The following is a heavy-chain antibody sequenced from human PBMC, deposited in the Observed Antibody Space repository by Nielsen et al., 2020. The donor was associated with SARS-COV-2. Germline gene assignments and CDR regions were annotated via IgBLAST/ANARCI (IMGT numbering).Heavy chain of an antibody. V-gene: IGHV3-33*06. CDR2: IWYDGSNK. D-gene: IGHD5/OR15-5a*01. Sequence: GGSLRLSCAASGFTFSSYGMHWVRQAPGKGLEWVAVIWYDGSNKYYADSVKGRFTISRDNSKNTLYLQMNSLRAEDTAVYYCAKIARLSSSGAFDIWGQGTMVTVSS. CDR3: AKIARLSSSGAFDI. J-gene: IGHJ3*02. CDR1: GFTFSSYG.